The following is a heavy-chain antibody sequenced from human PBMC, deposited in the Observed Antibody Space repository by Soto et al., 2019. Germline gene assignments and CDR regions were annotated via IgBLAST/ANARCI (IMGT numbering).Heavy chain of an antibody. CDR1: GGSVSSNDYY. CDR2: IDYNGVT. CDR3: GKILVAATNNTDSDS. D-gene: IGHD2-15*01. V-gene: IGHV4-39*01. J-gene: IGHJ5*01. Sequence: PSETLSLTCSVSGGSVSSNDYYWGWIRQPPAKGLEWIGNIDYNGVTSYNPSLKTRLTISRDTSKNQFSLRLTSVTAADTPLYSCGKILVAATNNTDSDSWGPGILVTFSS.